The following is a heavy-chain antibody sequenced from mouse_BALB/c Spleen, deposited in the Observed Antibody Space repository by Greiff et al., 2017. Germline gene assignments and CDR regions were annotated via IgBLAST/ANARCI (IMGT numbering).Heavy chain of an antibody. Sequence: VKLQQSGAELAKPGASVKMSCKASGYTFTSYWMHWVKQRPGQGLEWIGYINPSTGYTEYNQKFKDKATLTADKSSSTAYMQLSSLTSEDSAVYYCAPRIYYGYPAWFAYWGQGTLVTVSA. CDR3: APRIYYGYPAWFAY. CDR1: GYTFTSYW. J-gene: IGHJ3*01. V-gene: IGHV1-7*01. D-gene: IGHD2-2*01. CDR2: INPSTGYT.